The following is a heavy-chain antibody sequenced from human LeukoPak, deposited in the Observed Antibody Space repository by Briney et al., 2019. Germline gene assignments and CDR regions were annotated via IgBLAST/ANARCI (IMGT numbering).Heavy chain of an antibody. Sequence: ASVKVSCKASGYTFTGYYMHWMRQAPGQGLEWMGWINPNSGGTNYAQKFQGRVTMTRDTSISTAYMELSRLRSDDTAVYYCARSWLQLPAENYWGQGTLVTVSS. CDR1: GYTFTGYY. CDR2: INPNSGGT. D-gene: IGHD5-24*01. CDR3: ARSWLQLPAENY. V-gene: IGHV1-2*02. J-gene: IGHJ4*02.